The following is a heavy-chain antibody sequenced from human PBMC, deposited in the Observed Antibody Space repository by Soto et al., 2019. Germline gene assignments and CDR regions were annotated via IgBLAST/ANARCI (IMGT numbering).Heavy chain of an antibody. D-gene: IGHD3-10*01. V-gene: IGHV3-33*01. J-gene: IGHJ4*02. Sequence: QVQLVESGGGVVQPGRSLRLSCAASGFIFSSHAMHWFRRPPGKGLEWVAEIWHDGTKTYYADSVKGRFTISRDSSKNALYLDMNNLRAEDTAVYHCGRDDRGRGASADYWGQGTLVSVSS. CDR2: IWHDGTKT. CDR3: GRDDRGRGASADY. CDR1: GFIFSSHA.